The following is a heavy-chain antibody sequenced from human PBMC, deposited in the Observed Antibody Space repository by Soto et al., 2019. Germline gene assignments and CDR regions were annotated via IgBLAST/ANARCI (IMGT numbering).Heavy chain of an antibody. CDR3: AINYYDSSGPSAAFDI. V-gene: IGHV1-2*04. Sequence: ASVKVSCNASGYTFTGYYMHWVRQAPGQGLEWMGWINPNSGGTNYAQKFQGWVTMTRDTSISTAYMELSRLRSDDTAVYYCAINYYDSSGPSAAFDIWGQGTMVTVSS. CDR2: INPNSGGT. D-gene: IGHD3-22*01. CDR1: GYTFTGYY. J-gene: IGHJ3*02.